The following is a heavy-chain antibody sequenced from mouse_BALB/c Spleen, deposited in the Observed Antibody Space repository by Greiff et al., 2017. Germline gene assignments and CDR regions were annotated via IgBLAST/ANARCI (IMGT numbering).Heavy chain of an antibody. CDR2: ISSGSSTI. CDR1: GFTFSSFG. J-gene: IGHJ4*01. D-gene: IGHD1-1*01. CDR3: ARGNYYGYAMDY. V-gene: IGHV5-17*02. Sequence: EVQVVESGGGLVQPGGSRKLSCAASGFTFSSFGMHWVRQAPEKGLEWVAYISSGSSTIYYADTVKGRFTISRDNPKNTLFLQMTSLRSEDTAMYYCARGNYYGYAMDYWGQGTSVTVSS.